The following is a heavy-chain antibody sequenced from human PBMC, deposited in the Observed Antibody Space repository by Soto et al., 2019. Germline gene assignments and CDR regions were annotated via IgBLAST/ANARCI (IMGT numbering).Heavy chain of an antibody. V-gene: IGHV3-7*01. CDR1: GFTFSSYW. CDR2: IKQDGTEK. D-gene: IGHD3-10*01. Sequence: PGGSLRLSCVASGFTFSSYWMSWVRQAPGKGLEWLANIKQDGTEKYYVDSVKGRFTISRDNAKNSLYLQMNSLRAEDTAVYYCARDSGCGSGSSVHHHLDYWGHGTLVTVSA. J-gene: IGHJ4*01. CDR3: ARDSGCGSGSSVHHHLDY.